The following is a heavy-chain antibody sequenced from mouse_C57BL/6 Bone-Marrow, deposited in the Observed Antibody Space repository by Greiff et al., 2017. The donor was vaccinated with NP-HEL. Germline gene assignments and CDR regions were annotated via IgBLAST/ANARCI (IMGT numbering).Heavy chain of an antibody. CDR2: INPNNGGT. D-gene: IGHD1-1*01. V-gene: IGHV1-22*01. CDR1: GYTFTDYN. Sequence: VQLQQSGPELVKPGASVKMSCKASGYTFTDYNMHWVKQSHGKSLEWIGYINPNNGGTSYNQKFKGKATLTVNKSSSTAYMELRSLTSEDSAVYYCAEITTVEYYFDYWGQGTTLTVSS. CDR3: AEITTVEYYFDY. J-gene: IGHJ2*01.